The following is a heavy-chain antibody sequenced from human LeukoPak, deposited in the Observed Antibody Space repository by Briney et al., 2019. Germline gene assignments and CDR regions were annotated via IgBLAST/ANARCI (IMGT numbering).Heavy chain of an antibody. V-gene: IGHV4-4*07. J-gene: IGHJ4*02. CDR2: IYTSGST. Sequence: SETLSLTCTVSGGSISSYYWSWTRQPPGKGLEWIGRIYTSGSTNYNPSLKSRVTMSVDTSKNQSSLKLSSVTAADTAVYYCARPTYYFPGDYFDYWGQGTLVTVSS. CDR3: ARPTYYFPGDYFDY. D-gene: IGHD3-10*01. CDR1: GGSISSYY.